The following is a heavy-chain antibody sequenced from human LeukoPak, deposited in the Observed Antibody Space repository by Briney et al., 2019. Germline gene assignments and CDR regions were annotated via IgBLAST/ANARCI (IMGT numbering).Heavy chain of an antibody. J-gene: IGHJ4*02. V-gene: IGHV3-30*18. CDR3: AKTWQLGY. CDR2: ISYDGSNK. D-gene: IGHD6-6*01. Sequence: GGSLRLSCAASGFTFSSYGMRWVRQAPGKGLEWVAVISYDGSNKYYADSVKGRFTISRDNSKNTLYLQMNSLRAEDTAVYYCAKTWQLGYWGQGTLVTVSS. CDR1: GFTFSSYG.